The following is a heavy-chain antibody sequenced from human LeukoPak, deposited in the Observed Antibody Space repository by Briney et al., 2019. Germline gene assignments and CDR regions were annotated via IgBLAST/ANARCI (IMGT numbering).Heavy chain of an antibody. D-gene: IGHD4-17*01. CDR3: ARLKATVSIHAYFDS. CDR2: IYYSGST. Sequence: SETLSLTCTVSGGSISSYYWSWIRQPPGKGLEWIGYIYYSGSTYYNPSLRSRVTISVDTSKNQFSLKLSSVTAADTAVYYCARLKATVSIHAYFDSWGQGTLVTVSS. CDR1: GGSISSYY. V-gene: IGHV4-59*01. J-gene: IGHJ4*02.